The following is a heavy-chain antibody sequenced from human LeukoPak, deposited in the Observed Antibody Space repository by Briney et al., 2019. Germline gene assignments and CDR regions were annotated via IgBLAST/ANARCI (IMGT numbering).Heavy chain of an antibody. J-gene: IGHJ3*01. D-gene: IGHD3-10*01. CDR3: ARGMWFDTLFSAFDV. V-gene: IGHV4-4*02. Sequence: PSATLSLTCSVSGDSISSRNWWTWVRQTPEQGLEWIGEIFHTGSTNYNLSVEGRVTISIDKSRNHFSLMLTSVTAADTALYYCARGMWFDTLFSAFDVWGQGTMVSVSS. CDR2: IFHTGST. CDR1: GDSISSRNW.